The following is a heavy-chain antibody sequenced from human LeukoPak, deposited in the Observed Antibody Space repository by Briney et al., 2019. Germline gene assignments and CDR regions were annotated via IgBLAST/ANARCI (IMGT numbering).Heavy chain of an antibody. CDR3: ARVGGMTSINNAAFDI. V-gene: IGHV4-59*01. CDR1: GGSINSDY. J-gene: IGHJ3*02. CDR2: IYHSGST. D-gene: IGHD5-24*01. Sequence: SETLSLTCSVSGGSINSDYWNWIRQPPGKGLEWIGYIYHSGSTNYNPSLKSRVTISIDKSKKQFSLKLISVTAADTAIYYCARVGGMTSINNAAFDIWGQGTMVTVSS.